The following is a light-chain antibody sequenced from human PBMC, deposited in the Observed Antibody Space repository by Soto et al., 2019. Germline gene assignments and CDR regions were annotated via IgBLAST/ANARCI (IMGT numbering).Light chain of an antibody. J-gene: IGLJ1*01. CDR1: SSDVGGYNY. CDR3: SSYTSSSTPYV. V-gene: IGLV2-14*01. CDR2: EVS. Sequence: QSALTQPASVSGSPGQSITISCTGTSSDVGGYNYVSWYQQHPGKAPKLMIYEVSNRPSGVSNRFSGSKSGNTASLTLSGVQAEDGADYYGSSYTSSSTPYVFGTGTKLTVL.